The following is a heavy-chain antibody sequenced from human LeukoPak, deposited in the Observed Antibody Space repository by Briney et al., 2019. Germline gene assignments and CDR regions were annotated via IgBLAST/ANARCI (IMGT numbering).Heavy chain of an antibody. V-gene: IGHV4-59*01. D-gene: IGHD2-15*01. CDR2: IYYSGST. CDR1: GGSISSYY. J-gene: IGHJ4*02. Sequence: SETLSLTCTVSGGSISSYYWSWIRQPPGKELEWIGYIYYSGSTNYNPSLKSRVTISVDTSKNQFSLKLSSVTAADTAVYYCARGYCSGGSCYKFDYRGQGTLVTVSS. CDR3: ARGYCSGGSCYKFDY.